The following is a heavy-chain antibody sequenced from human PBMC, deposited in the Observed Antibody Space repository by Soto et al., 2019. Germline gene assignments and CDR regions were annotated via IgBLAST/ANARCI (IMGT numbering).Heavy chain of an antibody. Sequence: ASVKVSCKASGYTFTGYYMHWVRQAPGQGLEWMGWINPNSGGTNYAQKLQGRVTMTRDTSISTAYMELSRLRSDDTAVYYCARDKATVTTYDPRFSRPQGFDPWGQGTLVTVSS. CDR2: INPNSGGT. V-gene: IGHV1-2*02. CDR1: GYTFTGYY. CDR3: ARDKATVTTYDPRFSRPQGFDP. J-gene: IGHJ5*02. D-gene: IGHD4-17*01.